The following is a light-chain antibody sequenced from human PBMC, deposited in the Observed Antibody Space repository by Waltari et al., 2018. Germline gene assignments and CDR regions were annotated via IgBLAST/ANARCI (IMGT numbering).Light chain of an antibody. CDR1: SRDVGDYAW. CDR3: TSYTSRHSLV. Sequence: QSALTQPASVSGSPGQSITISCTGTSRDVGDYAWVSWYQQHPGNGPKVVIFAVSYPPSGVSNRFSGSKSGNTASLTISGLQAEDEADYYCTSYTSRHSLVFGTGTKVTVL. J-gene: IGLJ1*01. V-gene: IGLV2-14*03. CDR2: AVS.